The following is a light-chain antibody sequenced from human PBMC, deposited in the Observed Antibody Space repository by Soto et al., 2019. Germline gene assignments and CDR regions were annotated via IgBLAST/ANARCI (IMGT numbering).Light chain of an antibody. CDR1: QRISVW. V-gene: IGKV1-5*03. Sequence: DIQMNQSPSTLSASVGDRVTITCRASQRISVWLAWYQQKAGKAPNLLIYKASRLESGVPSRFSGSGSETEFTLTISGLQPGDSATYYCQQYNSYSPTFGQGTKVEVK. J-gene: IGKJ1*01. CDR2: KAS. CDR3: QQYNSYSPT.